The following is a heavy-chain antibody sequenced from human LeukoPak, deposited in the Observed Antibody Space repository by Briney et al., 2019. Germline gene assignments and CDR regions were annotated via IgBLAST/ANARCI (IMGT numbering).Heavy chain of an antibody. V-gene: IGHV4-34*01. Sequence: KSSETLSLTCAVYGGSFSGYYWSWIRQPPGKGLEWIGEINHSGSTNYNPSLKSRVTISVDTSKNQFSLKLSSVTAADTAVYYCASGIPGPYYYYYYGMDVWGQGTTVTVSS. CDR2: INHSGST. CDR3: ASGIPGPYYYYYYGMDV. CDR1: GGSFSGYY. J-gene: IGHJ6*02.